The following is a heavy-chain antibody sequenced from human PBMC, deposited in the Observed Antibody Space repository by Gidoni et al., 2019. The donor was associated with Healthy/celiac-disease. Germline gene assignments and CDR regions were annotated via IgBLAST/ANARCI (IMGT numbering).Heavy chain of an antibody. Sequence: QLQLQASGPGLVKHSETLSLTCTVSGGSISSSSYYWGWIRQPPGKGLEWIGSIYYSGSTYYNPSLKSRVTISVDTSKIQFSLKLSSVTAADTAVYYCARVVPAAISGRYYYYYYMDVWGKGTTVTVSS. CDR3: ARVVPAAISGRYYYYYYMDV. J-gene: IGHJ6*03. D-gene: IGHD2-2*01. V-gene: IGHV4-39*01. CDR1: GGSISSSSYY. CDR2: IYYSGST.